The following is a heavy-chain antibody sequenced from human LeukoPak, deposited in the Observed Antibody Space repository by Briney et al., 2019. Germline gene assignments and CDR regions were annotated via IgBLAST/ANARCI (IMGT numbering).Heavy chain of an antibody. Sequence: GGSLRLSCAASGFTFSSYSMNWVRQAPGKGLEWVANIKQDGSEKYYVDSVKGRFTISRDNAKNSLYLQMNSLRAEDTAVYYCARSGSGRGFDYWGQGTLVTVSS. CDR3: ARSGSGRGFDY. CDR2: IKQDGSEK. V-gene: IGHV3-7*01. D-gene: IGHD3-10*01. J-gene: IGHJ4*02. CDR1: GFTFSSYS.